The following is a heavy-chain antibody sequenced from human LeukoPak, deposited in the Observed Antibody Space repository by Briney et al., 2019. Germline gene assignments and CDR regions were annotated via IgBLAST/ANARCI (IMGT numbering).Heavy chain of an antibody. Sequence: GGSLRLSCAASGFTSSSYGMHWVRQAPGKGLEWVAVIWYDGSNKYYADSVKGRFTISRDNSKNTLYLQMNSLRAEDTAVYYCARDIRRDVYNTDNDYWGQGTLVTVSS. CDR1: GFTSSSYG. D-gene: IGHD5-24*01. CDR3: ARDIRRDVYNTDNDY. CDR2: IWYDGSNK. J-gene: IGHJ4*02. V-gene: IGHV3-33*08.